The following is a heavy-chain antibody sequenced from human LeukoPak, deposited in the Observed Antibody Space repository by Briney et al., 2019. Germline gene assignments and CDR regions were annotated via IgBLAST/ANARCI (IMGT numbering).Heavy chain of an antibody. J-gene: IGHJ6*02. CDR3: AREMGVVAATGDYYGMDV. CDR1: GGSISSYY. V-gene: IGHV4-59*12. Sequence: SETLSLTCTVSGGSISSYYWSWIRQPPGKGLEWIGYIYYSGSTNYNPSLKSRVTISVDTSKNQFSLKLSSVTAADTAVYYCAREMGVVAATGDYYGMDVWGQGTTVTVSS. D-gene: IGHD2-15*01. CDR2: IYYSGST.